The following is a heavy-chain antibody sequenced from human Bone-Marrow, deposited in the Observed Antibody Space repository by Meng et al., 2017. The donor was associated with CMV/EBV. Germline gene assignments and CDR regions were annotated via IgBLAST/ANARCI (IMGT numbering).Heavy chain of an antibody. J-gene: IGHJ3*02. CDR1: GFTFSSYG. CDR2: IRYDGSNK. D-gene: IGHD2-2*01. Sequence: GGSLRLSCAASGFTFSSYGMHWVRQAPGKGLEWVAFIRYDGSNKYYADSVKGRFTISRDNSKNTLYLQMNSLRAEDTAVYYCAKFGGMPVVVPAASDAFDIWGQGTMVTVSS. V-gene: IGHV3-30*02. CDR3: AKFGGMPVVVPAASDAFDI.